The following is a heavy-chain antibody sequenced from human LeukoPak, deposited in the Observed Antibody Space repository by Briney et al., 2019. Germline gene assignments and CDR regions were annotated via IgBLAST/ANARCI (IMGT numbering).Heavy chain of an antibody. J-gene: IGHJ5*02. D-gene: IGHD2-2*02. V-gene: IGHV1-18*01. Sequence: GASVKVSCKASGYTFTSYGISWVRQAPGKGLEWMGWISAYNGNTNYAQKFQGRVTMTTDTSTSTAYMELRSLRSDDTAVYYCARRGLTNEDTYCNSTGCYIASGDWFDPWGQGTLVTVSS. CDR3: ARRGLTNEDTYCNSTGCYIASGDWFDP. CDR2: ISAYNGNT. CDR1: GYTFTSYG.